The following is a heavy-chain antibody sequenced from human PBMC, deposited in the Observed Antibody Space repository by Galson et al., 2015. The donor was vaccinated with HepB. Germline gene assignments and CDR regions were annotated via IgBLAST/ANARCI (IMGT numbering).Heavy chain of an antibody. D-gene: IGHD3-22*01. CDR1: GGSISSYY. Sequence: ETLSLTCTVSGGSISSYYWSWIRQPPGKGLEWIGYIYYSGSTNYNPSLKSRVTISVDTSKNQFSLKLSSVTAADTAVYYCARDGDYYDSSGPYEFWVQGTLVTVSS. J-gene: IGHJ4*02. V-gene: IGHV4-59*12. CDR3: ARDGDYYDSSGPYEF. CDR2: IYYSGST.